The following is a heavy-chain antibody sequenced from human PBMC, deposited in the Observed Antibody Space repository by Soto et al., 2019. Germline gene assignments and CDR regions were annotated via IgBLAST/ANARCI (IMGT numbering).Heavy chain of an antibody. CDR3: ATKATIFGVVIPLES. D-gene: IGHD3-3*01. J-gene: IGHJ4*02. V-gene: IGHV4-34*01. Sequence: SETLSLTCAVYGGSFSGYYWNWIRQPPGKGLEWIGEINHSGSTNYNPSLKSRVTISVDKSKNQFSLKLSSVTAADTAVYYCATKATIFGVVIPLESWGRGTLVTVSS. CDR1: GGSFSGYY. CDR2: INHSGST.